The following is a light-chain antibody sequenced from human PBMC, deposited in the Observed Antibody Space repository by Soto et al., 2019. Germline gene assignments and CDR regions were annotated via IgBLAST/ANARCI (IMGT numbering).Light chain of an antibody. J-gene: IGKJ1*01. CDR2: GAS. CDR1: QSISSSK. V-gene: IGKV3D-20*02. CDR3: QQRSNWPQT. Sequence: EIVMTQSPATLSVSPGESATLSCRASQSISSSKLAWYQQNPGQAPRLLMYGASNRATGIPARFRGSGSGTDFTLTISGLEPEDFAVYYCQQRSNWPQTFGQGTKVDIK.